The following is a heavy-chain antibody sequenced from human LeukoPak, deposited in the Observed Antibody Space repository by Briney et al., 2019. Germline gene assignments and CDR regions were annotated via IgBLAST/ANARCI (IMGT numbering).Heavy chain of an antibody. Sequence: GASVKVSCKAAGYTFTGYYMHWVRQAPGQGLEWMGWINPNSGGTNYAQKFQGGVTMTRDTSISTAYMELSRLTSDDTAVYYCARDPPIGGADVFDIWGQGTMVTVSS. J-gene: IGHJ3*02. V-gene: IGHV1-2*02. CDR2: INPNSGGT. CDR3: ARDPPIGGADVFDI. D-gene: IGHD3-10*01. CDR1: GYTFTGYY.